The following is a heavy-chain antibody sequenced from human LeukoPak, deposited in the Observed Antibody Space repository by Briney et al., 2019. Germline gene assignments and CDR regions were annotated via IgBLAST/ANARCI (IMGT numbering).Heavy chain of an antibody. CDR2: IKQDGSEK. Sequence: GGSLRLSCAASGFTFSSYAMSWVRQAPGKGLEWVANIKQDGSEKYYVDSVKGRFTISRDNAKNSLYLQMNSLRAEDTAVYYCARGAYDFWSGYYMSYYYYGMDVWGQGTTVTVSS. CDR1: GFTFSSYA. V-gene: IGHV3-7*01. J-gene: IGHJ6*02. D-gene: IGHD3-3*01. CDR3: ARGAYDFWSGYYMSYYYYGMDV.